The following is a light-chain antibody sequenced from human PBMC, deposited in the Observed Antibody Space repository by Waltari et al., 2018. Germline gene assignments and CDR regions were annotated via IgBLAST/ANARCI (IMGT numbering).Light chain of an antibody. CDR3: ATWDGSLTAWV. Sequence: QSVLTQPPSASGTPGQRVTISCSGSTSNIGRNYVYWYQQFPGTAPNLLVYRNNERPPGVPDRISGSKSGTSAALAISGLRSEDEADYYCATWDGSLTAWVFGGGTKVTVL. CDR2: RNN. CDR1: TSNIGRNY. V-gene: IGLV1-47*01. J-gene: IGLJ3*02.